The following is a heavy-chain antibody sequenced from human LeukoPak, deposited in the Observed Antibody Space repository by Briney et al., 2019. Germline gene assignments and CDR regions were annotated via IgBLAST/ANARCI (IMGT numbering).Heavy chain of an antibody. D-gene: IGHD6-19*01. CDR3: ARDRRGWSYYFDY. CDR1: GLTFSSYW. Sequence: PGGSLRLSCAASGLTFSSYWMSWVRQAPGKGLEWVANIKQDGSEKYYVDSVKGRFTISRDNAENSLYLQMNSLRAEDTAVYYCARDRRGWSYYFDYWGQGTLVTVSS. CDR2: IKQDGSEK. J-gene: IGHJ4*02. V-gene: IGHV3-7*04.